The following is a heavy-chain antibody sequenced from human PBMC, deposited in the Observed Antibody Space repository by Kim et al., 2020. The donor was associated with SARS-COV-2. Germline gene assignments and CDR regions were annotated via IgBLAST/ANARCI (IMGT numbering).Heavy chain of an antibody. J-gene: IGHJ6*03. CDR2: INTNTGNP. CDR1: GYTFTSYA. CDR3: ARDFKERADYYDSSGYYHYYYYMDV. V-gene: IGHV7-4-1*02. Sequence: ASVKVSYKASGYTFTSYAMNWVRQAPGQGLEWMGWINTNTGNPTYAQGFTGRFVFSLDTSVSTAYLQISSLKAEDTAVYYCARDFKERADYYDSSGYYHYYYYMDVWGKGTTVTVSS. D-gene: IGHD3-22*01.